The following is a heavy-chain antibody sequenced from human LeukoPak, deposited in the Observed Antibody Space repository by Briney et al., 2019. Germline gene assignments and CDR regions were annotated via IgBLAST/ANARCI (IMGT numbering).Heavy chain of an antibody. V-gene: IGHV3-74*01. J-gene: IGHJ4*02. D-gene: IGHD3-22*01. CDR1: GFTFSSYW. CDR2: IDRDGSRI. CDR3: AREPLRYDSTCFDY. Sequence: PGGSLRLSCAVSGFTFSSYWMHWVRQAPGKGLVWVSRIDRDGSRINYADSVKGRFTISRDNGKNTLFLQMNSLGAEDTAVYYCAREPLRYDSTCFDYWGQGTLVTVSS.